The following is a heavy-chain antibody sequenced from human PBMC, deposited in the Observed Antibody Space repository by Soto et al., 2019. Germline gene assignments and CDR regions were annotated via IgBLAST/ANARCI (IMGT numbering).Heavy chain of an antibody. CDR2: IYWDDAK. J-gene: IGHJ5*02. CDR1: GFSLTTSGVG. V-gene: IGHV2-5*02. CDR3: AHMTTTVTWWSAP. Sequence: QITLKESGPTLVKPTQTLTLTCTFSGFSLTTSGVGVGWIRQPPGKTLEWLALIYWDDAKRYSPSLKSRLTTTEDTSKILVILTMTSMDTADTATSFSAHMTTTVTWWSAPWGPGTLVTFSS. D-gene: IGHD4-17*01.